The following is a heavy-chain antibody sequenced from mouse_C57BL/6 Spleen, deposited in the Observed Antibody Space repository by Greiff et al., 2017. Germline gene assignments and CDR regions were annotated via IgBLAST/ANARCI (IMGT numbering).Heavy chain of an antibody. CDR1: GYTFTSYW. CDR2: IYPGNSDT. J-gene: IGHJ3*01. D-gene: IGHD2-1*01. CDR3: TRSELPQVGFAY. V-gene: IGHV1-5*01. Sequence: VQLQQSGTVLARPGASVKMSCKTSGYTFTSYWMHWVKQRPGQGLEWIGAIYPGNSDTSYNQKFKGKAKLTAVTSASTAYMELSSLSNEDSAVYYCTRSELPQVGFAYWGQGTLVTVSA.